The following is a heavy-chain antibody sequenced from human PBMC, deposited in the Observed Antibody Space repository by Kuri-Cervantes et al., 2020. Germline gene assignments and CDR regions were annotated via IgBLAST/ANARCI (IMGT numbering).Heavy chain of an antibody. CDR3: TRVGYYDSSGLADY. Sequence: GGSLRLSCAASGFTFSNAWMSWVRQAPGKGLEWVGRIKSQTDGGTTDYAAPVKGRFTISRDDSKNTLYLQMNSLKTEDTAVYYCTRVGYYDSSGLADYWGQGTLVTVSS. D-gene: IGHD3-22*01. V-gene: IGHV3-15*01. CDR2: IKSQTDGGTT. J-gene: IGHJ4*02. CDR1: GFTFSNAW.